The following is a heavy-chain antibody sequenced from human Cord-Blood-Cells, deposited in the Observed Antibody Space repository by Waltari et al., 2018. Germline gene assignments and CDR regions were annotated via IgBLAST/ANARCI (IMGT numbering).Heavy chain of an antibody. CDR2: IYHSGRT. CDR3: ARGGGAVTTEEYYFDY. CDR1: GGSISSGGYS. D-gene: IGHD4-17*01. Sequence: QLQLQESGSGLVKPSQTLSLTCAVSGGSISSGGYSWSWIRQPPGKGLEWIGYIYHSGRTYYNPSLKSRVTISVDRSKNQFSLKLSSVTAADTAVYYCARGGGAVTTEEYYFDYWGQGTLVTVSS. J-gene: IGHJ4*02. V-gene: IGHV4-30-2*01.